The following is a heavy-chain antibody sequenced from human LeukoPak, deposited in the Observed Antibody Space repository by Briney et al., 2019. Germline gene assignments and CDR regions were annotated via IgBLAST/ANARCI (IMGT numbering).Heavy chain of an antibody. D-gene: IGHD1-14*01. CDR1: GGTFGSFA. J-gene: IGHJ6*03. CDR2: ISPIFATT. CDR3: ARGPPLTYDHTPEGYYHYYMDV. Sequence: SVKVSCKTSGGTFGSFAIAWLRQAPGQGLEWMGGISPIFATTNYAQEFQGRVSITADEFTSTVYMELTSLRSDDTGVYYCARGPPLTYDHTPEGYYHYYMDVWGKGTTIIISS. V-gene: IGHV1-69*13.